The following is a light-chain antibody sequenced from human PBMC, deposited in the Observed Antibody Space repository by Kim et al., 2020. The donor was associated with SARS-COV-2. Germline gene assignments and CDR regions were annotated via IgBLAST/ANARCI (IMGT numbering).Light chain of an antibody. CDR1: QSISSH. Sequence: GDRVTITCRASQSISSHLNWYQQKPGEAPKLLIYAASSLQSGVPSRFSGSGSGTDFTLTISSLQPEDFATYFCQQGYSSPQITFGQGTRLDIK. CDR3: QQGYSSPQIT. V-gene: IGKV1-39*01. CDR2: AAS. J-gene: IGKJ5*01.